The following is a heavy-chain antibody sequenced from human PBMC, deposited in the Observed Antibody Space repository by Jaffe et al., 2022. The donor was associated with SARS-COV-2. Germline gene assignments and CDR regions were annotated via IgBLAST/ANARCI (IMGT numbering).Heavy chain of an antibody. CDR3: ARLEAAAGTDYYYGMDV. Sequence: EVQLVQSGAEVKKPGESLKISCKGSGYSFTSYWIGWVRQMPGKGLEWMGIIYPGDSDTRYSPSFQGQVTISADKSISTAYLQWSSLKASDTAMYYCARLEAAAGTDYYYGMDVWGQGTTVTVSS. CDR1: GYSFTSYW. D-gene: IGHD6-13*01. V-gene: IGHV5-51*01. CDR2: IYPGDSDT. J-gene: IGHJ6*02.